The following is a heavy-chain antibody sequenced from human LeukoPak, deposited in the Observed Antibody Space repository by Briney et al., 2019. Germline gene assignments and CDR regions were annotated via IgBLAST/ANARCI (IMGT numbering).Heavy chain of an antibody. D-gene: IGHD3-3*01. Sequence: GGSLRLSCAASGFTFSSYSMNWVRQDPGKGLEWVSSISSSSSYIYYADSVKGRFTISRDNAKNSLYLQMNSLRAEDTAVYYCAREDDGYYGNDYWGQGTLVTVSS. J-gene: IGHJ4*02. CDR1: GFTFSSYS. CDR2: ISSSSSYI. V-gene: IGHV3-21*01. CDR3: AREDDGYYGNDY.